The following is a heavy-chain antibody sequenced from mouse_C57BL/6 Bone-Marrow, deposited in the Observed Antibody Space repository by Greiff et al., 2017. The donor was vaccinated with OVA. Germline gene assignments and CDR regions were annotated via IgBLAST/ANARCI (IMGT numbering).Heavy chain of an antibody. CDR1: GYAFSSSW. Sequence: VQLQQSGPELVKPGTSVKISCKASGYAFSSSWMNWVKQRPGKGLEWIGRIYPGDGDTNYNGKFKGKATLTADKSSSTAYMQLSSLTSEDSAVYVCARGGLRRGGYWGQGTTLTVSS. CDR3: ARGGLRRGGY. V-gene: IGHV1-82*01. CDR2: IYPGDGDT. D-gene: IGHD2-4*01. J-gene: IGHJ2*01.